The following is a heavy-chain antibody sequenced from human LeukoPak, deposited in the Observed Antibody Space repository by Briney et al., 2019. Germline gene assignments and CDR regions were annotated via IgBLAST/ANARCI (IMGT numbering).Heavy chain of an antibody. V-gene: IGHV3-33*01. CDR2: IWYDGSNK. CDR3: ARGILGYSYGPGSFDM. CDR1: GFTFSSYG. D-gene: IGHD5-18*01. J-gene: IGHJ3*02. Sequence: GGSLRLSCAASGFTFSSYGMHWVRPAPGKGLEWVAVIWYDGSNKYYADSVKGRFTISRDNSKNTLYLQMNSLRAEDTAVYYCARGILGYSYGPGSFDMWGQGTMVTDSS.